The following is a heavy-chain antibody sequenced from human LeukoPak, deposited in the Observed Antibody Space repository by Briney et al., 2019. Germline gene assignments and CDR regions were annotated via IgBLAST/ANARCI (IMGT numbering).Heavy chain of an antibody. CDR2: ISYDGSNK. D-gene: IGHD3/OR15-3a*01. Sequence: GGSLRLSCAASGFTFSSYAMHWVRQAPGKGLEWVAVISYDGSNKYYADSVKGRFTISRDNSKNTLYLQMNSLRAEDTAVYYCAREVGLTLDYWGQGTLVTVSS. V-gene: IGHV3-30-3*01. CDR3: AREVGLTLDY. CDR1: GFTFSSYA. J-gene: IGHJ4*02.